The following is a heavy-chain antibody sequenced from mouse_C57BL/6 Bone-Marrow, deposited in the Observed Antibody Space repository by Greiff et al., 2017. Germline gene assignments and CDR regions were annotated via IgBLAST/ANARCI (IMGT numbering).Heavy chain of an antibody. Sequence: QVQLQQPGAELVKPGASVKLSCKASGYTFTSYWMHWVKQRPGQGLEWIGMIHPNSGSTNYNEKFKSKATLTVDKSSSTAYMQLSNLTSEDSAVYYCARGDYGSWFAYWGQGTLVTVSA. J-gene: IGHJ3*01. CDR1: GYTFTSYW. D-gene: IGHD1-1*01. CDR2: IHPNSGST. CDR3: ARGDYGSWFAY. V-gene: IGHV1-64*01.